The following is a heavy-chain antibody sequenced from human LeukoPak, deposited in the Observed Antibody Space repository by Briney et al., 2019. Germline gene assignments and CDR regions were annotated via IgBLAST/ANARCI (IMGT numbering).Heavy chain of an antibody. J-gene: IGHJ3*02. CDR2: ISYVGSNK. D-gene: IGHD1-26*01. V-gene: IGHV3-30*18. CDR3: AKDRSGSYEAFDI. Sequence: GGSLRLSCAASGFTFSSYGMHWVRQAPGKGLEWVAVISYVGSNKYYADSVKGRFTISRDNSKNTLYLQMNSLRAEDTAVYYCAKDRSGSYEAFDIWGQGTMVTVSS. CDR1: GFTFSSYG.